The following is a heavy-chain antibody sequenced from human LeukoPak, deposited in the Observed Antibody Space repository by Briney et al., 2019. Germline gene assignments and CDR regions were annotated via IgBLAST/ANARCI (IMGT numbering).Heavy chain of an antibody. CDR2: ISGSGDYT. CDR3: ARDLKRITMIVVAPGY. J-gene: IGHJ4*02. CDR1: GFTFSDYV. V-gene: IGHV3-23*01. D-gene: IGHD3-22*01. Sequence: GESLRLSCAASGFTFSDYVMSWVRQAPGKGLEWVAGISGSGDYTYYADSVKGRFPIFRDNSKNTLFLQMNNLRVDDTAVYYCARDLKRITMIVVAPGYWGQGTLVTVSS.